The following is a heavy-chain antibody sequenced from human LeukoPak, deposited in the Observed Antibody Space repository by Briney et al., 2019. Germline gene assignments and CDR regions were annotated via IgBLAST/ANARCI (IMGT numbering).Heavy chain of an antibody. Sequence: GESLKVSCKASGYTFTGYYMHWVRQAPGQGLEWMGWINPNSGGTNYAQKFQGRVTMTRDTSISTAYMELSRLRSDDTAVYYCARPYCTNGVCYTFFDYWGQGTLVTVSS. V-gene: IGHV1-2*02. J-gene: IGHJ4*02. CDR2: INPNSGGT. CDR3: ARPYCTNGVCYTFFDY. D-gene: IGHD2-8*01. CDR1: GYTFTGYY.